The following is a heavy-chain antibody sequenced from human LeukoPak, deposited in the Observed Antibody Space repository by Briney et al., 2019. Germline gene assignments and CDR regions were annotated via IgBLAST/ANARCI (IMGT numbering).Heavy chain of an antibody. CDR3: VKDMGFDLLKDAFHI. CDR1: GFSLEDFA. J-gene: IGHJ3*02. V-gene: IGHV3-9*01. Sequence: GGSLRLSCVGSGFSLEDFAMHWVRQVPGKGLEWVSSISWDSGSQAYTDSVKGRFTISRDNDKNSLYLQMDCLRPEDTAFYYCVKDMGFDLLKDAFHIWGQGALVTVSS. CDR2: ISWDSGSQ. D-gene: IGHD3-9*01.